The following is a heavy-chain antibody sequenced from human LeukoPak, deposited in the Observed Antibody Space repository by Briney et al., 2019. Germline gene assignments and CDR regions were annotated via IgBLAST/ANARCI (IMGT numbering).Heavy chain of an antibody. Sequence: GGSPRLSCAASGFTFSSYAMSWVRQAPGKGLEWVSAISGGGDITYYADSVTGRFTISRDNSKDTLFLQMHSLRPGDTAVYYCVREDTPATANYWGQGTLVTISS. D-gene: IGHD2-21*02. CDR2: ISGGGDIT. CDR3: VREDTPATANY. J-gene: IGHJ4*02. CDR1: GFTFSSYA. V-gene: IGHV3-23*01.